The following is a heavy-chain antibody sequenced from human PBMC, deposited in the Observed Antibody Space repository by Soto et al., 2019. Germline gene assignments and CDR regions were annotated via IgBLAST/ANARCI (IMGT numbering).Heavy chain of an antibody. V-gene: IGHV1-2*04. Sequence: ASVKVSCKASGYTFTGYYMHWVRQAPGQGLEWMGWINPNSGGTNYAQKFQGWVTMTRDTSISKAYMELSRLRSDDTAVYYCARGIAAAGTRIKPLYYYYMDVWGKGTTVTVSS. D-gene: IGHD6-13*01. J-gene: IGHJ6*03. CDR3: ARGIAAAGTRIKPLYYYYMDV. CDR1: GYTFTGYY. CDR2: INPNSGGT.